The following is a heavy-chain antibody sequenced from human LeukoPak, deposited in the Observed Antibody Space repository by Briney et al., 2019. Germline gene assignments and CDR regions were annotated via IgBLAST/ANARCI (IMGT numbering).Heavy chain of an antibody. D-gene: IGHD3-22*01. V-gene: IGHV1-69*04. CDR1: GGTFSSYT. Sequence: SVKVSCKASGGTFSSYTISWVRQAPGQRLEWMGRIIPILGIANYAQKFQGRVTITADKSTSTAYMELSSLRSEDTAVYYCARDPKDYYDSSGYYEDYWGQGTLVTVSS. CDR2: IIPILGIA. J-gene: IGHJ4*02. CDR3: ARDPKDYYDSSGYYEDY.